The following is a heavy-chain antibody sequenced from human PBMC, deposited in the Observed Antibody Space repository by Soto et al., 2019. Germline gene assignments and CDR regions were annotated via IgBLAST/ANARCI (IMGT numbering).Heavy chain of an antibody. Sequence: PSETLSLTCTVSGGSISSSSYYWGWIRQPPGKGLEWIGGIYYSGSTYYNPSLKSRVTISVDTSKNQFSLKLSSVTAADTAVYYCARHKRENYGSGSRFDYWGQGTLVTVSS. J-gene: IGHJ4*02. D-gene: IGHD3-10*01. CDR2: IYYSGST. CDR1: GGSISSSSYY. CDR3: ARHKRENYGSGSRFDY. V-gene: IGHV4-39*01.